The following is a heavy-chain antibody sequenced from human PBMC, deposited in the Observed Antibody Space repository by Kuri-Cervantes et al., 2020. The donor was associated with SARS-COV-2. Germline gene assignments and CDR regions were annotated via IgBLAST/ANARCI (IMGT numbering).Heavy chain of an antibody. D-gene: IGHD6-19*01. CDR2: VYYNGYIT. V-gene: IGHV4-59*12. CDR3: ARGFWSSGWYFYYYMDV. J-gene: IGHJ6*03. CDR1: GDSMTYDY. Sequence: SETLSLTCAVSGDSMTYDYWSWIRQAPGKGLEWIGHVYYNGYITNYNPSLKSRVTMSVDTSKNQFSLKLSSVTAADTAVYYCARGFWSSGWYFYYYMDVWGKGTTVTVSS.